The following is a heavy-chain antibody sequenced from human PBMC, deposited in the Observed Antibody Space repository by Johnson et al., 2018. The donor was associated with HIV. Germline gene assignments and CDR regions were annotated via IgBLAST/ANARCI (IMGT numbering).Heavy chain of an antibody. V-gene: IGHV3-9*01. D-gene: IGHD1-14*01. CDR3: VTRDPTYRPGAFDL. CDR2: ISWNSGSI. J-gene: IGHJ3*01. Sequence: VQLVESGGGLVQPGRSLRLSCAASGFTFDDYAMHWVRQAPGKGLEWVSGISWNSGSIGYADSVKGRFTISRDNAKNSLYLQMDSLRAEDTAVYYCVTRDPTYRPGAFDLWGQGTMVTVSS. CDR1: GFTFDDYA.